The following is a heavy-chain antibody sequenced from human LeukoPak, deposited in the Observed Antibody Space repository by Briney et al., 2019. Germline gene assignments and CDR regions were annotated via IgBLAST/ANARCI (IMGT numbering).Heavy chain of an antibody. V-gene: IGHV3-15*01. D-gene: IGHD3-22*01. CDR2: IKSKTDGGTT. CDR3: TTYDSSGYYNRRGFGAFDI. J-gene: IGHJ3*02. Sequence: GGSLRLSCAASGFTFSNAWMSWVRQAPGKGLEWVGRIKSKTDGGTTDYAAPVKGRFTISRDDSKNTLYLQMNSLKTEDTAVYYCTTYDSSGYYNRRGFGAFDIWGQGTMVTVSS. CDR1: GFTFSNAW.